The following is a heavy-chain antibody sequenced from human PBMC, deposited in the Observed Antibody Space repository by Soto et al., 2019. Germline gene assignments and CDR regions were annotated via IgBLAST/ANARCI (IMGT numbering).Heavy chain of an antibody. CDR3: AEGATTVTGHDSFDI. J-gene: IGHJ3*02. D-gene: IGHD4-17*01. CDR2: ISGSGGST. Sequence: EVQLLESGGGLVQPGGSLRLSCAASGFTFSSYAMSWVRQAPGKGLEWVSAISGSGGSTYHADSVKSRFTNSRDNSKTTLYRQMNSLRAEYTAVYYCAEGATTVTGHDSFDIWGRGTMASVSS. V-gene: IGHV3-23*01. CDR1: GFTFSSYA.